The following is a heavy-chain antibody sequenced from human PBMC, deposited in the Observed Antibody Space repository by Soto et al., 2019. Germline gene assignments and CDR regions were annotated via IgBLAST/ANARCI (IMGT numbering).Heavy chain of an antibody. Sequence: KVSCKASGYDFTAYDINWVRQASGQGLECMGWMNPINGATGTARRFQGRVSLSRNTATGTAYLELTSLRSDDTAVYYCGRGPSPRAPAGGTPYYYAMDVWGQGTTVTVS. CDR3: GRGPSPRAPAGGTPYYYAMDV. V-gene: IGHV1-8*02. CDR2: MNPINGAT. J-gene: IGHJ6*02. D-gene: IGHD6-13*01. CDR1: GYDFTAYD.